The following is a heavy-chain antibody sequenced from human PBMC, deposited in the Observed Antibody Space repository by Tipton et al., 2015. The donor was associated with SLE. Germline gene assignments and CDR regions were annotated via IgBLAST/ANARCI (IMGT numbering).Heavy chain of an antibody. Sequence: GSLRLSCAASGFTVSSNYMSWVRQAPGKGLEWVSVIYSGGSTYYADSVKGRFTISRDNSKNTLYLQMNSLRAEDTAVYYCARSLSHYDSSGYEGAFDIWGQGTMVTVSS. CDR3: ARSLSHYDSSGYEGAFDI. D-gene: IGHD3-22*01. J-gene: IGHJ3*02. V-gene: IGHV3-53*01. CDR2: IYSGGST. CDR1: GFTVSSNY.